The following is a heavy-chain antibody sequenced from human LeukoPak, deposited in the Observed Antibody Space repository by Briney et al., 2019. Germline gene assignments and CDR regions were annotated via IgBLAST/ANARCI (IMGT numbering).Heavy chain of an antibody. CDR2: ISAYNGNT. CDR1: GYTFTSYG. CDR3: ARAVGYYDFWSGYYCNYYYYGMDV. Sequence: ASVKVSCKASGYTFTSYGISWVRQAPGQGLEWMGWISAYNGNTNYAQKLQGRVTMTTDTSTSTAYMELRSLRSDDTAVYYCARAVGYYDFWSGYYCNYYYYGMDVWGQGTTVTVSS. V-gene: IGHV1-18*01. J-gene: IGHJ6*02. D-gene: IGHD3-3*01.